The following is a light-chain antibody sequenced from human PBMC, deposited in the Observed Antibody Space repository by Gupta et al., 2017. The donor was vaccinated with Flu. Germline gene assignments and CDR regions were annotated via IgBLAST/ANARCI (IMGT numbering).Light chain of an antibody. Sequence: DIVMTQSPDSLAVSLGERAIINCKSSQSVFYSPNNKNYLAWYQQKPGQPPKLLISWASTRDSGVPDRFSGSGSATDFTLTISILQAEDVAVYYSQQHDNILETFGQGTKVEIK. CDR1: QSVFYSPNNKNY. CDR3: QQHDNILET. J-gene: IGKJ1*01. CDR2: WAS. V-gene: IGKV4-1*01.